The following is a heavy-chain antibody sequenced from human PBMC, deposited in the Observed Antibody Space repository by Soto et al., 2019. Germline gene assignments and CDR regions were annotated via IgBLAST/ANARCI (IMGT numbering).Heavy chain of an antibody. CDR2: IIPIFGTA. CDR3: ASGTSVGGDYGGLFDY. V-gene: IGHV1-69*01. D-gene: IGHD4-17*01. CDR1: GGTFSSYA. Sequence: QVQLVQSGAEVKKPGSSVKVSCKASGGTFSSYAISWVRQAPGQGLEWMGGIIPIFGTANYAREFQGRVTITADESTSTAYMELSSLRSEDTAVYYCASGTSVGGDYGGLFDYWGQGTLVTVSS. J-gene: IGHJ4*02.